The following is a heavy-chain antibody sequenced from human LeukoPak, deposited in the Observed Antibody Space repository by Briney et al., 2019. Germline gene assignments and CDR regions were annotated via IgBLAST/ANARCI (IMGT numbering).Heavy chain of an antibody. J-gene: IGHJ4*02. CDR1: GGSISSSNYY. CDR2: IYYSGST. V-gene: IGHV4-39*01. D-gene: IGHD2-2*02. Sequence: SETLSLTCTVSGGSISSSNYYWGWIRQPPGKGLEWIGSIYYSGSTYYIPSLKSRVTISVDTSKNQFSLKLNSLTAADTAVYYCARSRKNDCTSTSCYTDYWGQGALVTVSS. CDR3: ARSRKNDCTSTSCYTDY.